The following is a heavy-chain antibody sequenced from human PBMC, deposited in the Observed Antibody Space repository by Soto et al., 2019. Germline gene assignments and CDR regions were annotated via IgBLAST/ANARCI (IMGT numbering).Heavy chain of an antibody. CDR1: GGSFSGYY. V-gene: IGHV4-34*01. D-gene: IGHD3-16*01. CDR2: INHSGST. J-gene: IGHJ5*02. CDR3: ARAGGFFDFNP. Sequence: SETLSLTCAVFGGSFSGYYWSWIRQPPGKGLEWIGEINHSGSTNYNPSLKSRVTISVDTSKNQFSLKLSSVTAADTAVYYCARAGGFFDFNPWGQGTLVTVSS.